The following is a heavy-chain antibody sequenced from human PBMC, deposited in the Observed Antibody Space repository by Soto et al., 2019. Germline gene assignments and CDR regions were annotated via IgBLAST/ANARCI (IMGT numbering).Heavy chain of an antibody. D-gene: IGHD2-15*01. CDR2: IYSGGST. V-gene: IGHV3-53*01. J-gene: IGHJ4*02. CDR3: ARGRGYCSGGSCYIPFDY. CDR1: GFTVSSNY. Sequence: GGSLRLSCAASGFTVSSNYMSWVRQAPGKGLEWVSVIYSGGSTYYADSVKGRFTISRDNSKNTLYPQMNSLRAEDTAVYYCARGRGYCSGGSCYIPFDYWGQGTLVTVSS.